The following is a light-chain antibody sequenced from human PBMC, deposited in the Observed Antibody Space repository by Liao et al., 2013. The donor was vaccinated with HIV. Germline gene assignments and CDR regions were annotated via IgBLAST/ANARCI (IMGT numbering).Light chain of an antibody. Sequence: SYELTQPPSVSVSPGQTASITCSGDKLGDKYACWYHQKPGQAPVLVIYYDSDRPSGIPERFSGSSSGTTVTLTISGVQAEDEADYYCQSADSSGTFEFGGGTKLTVL. CDR3: QSADSSGTFE. CDR1: KLGDKY. V-gene: IGLV3-25*03. J-gene: IGLJ2*01. CDR2: YDS.